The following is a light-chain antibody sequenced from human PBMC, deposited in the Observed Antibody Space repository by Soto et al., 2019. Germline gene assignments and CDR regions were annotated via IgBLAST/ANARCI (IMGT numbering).Light chain of an antibody. Sequence: QSVLTQPASVSGSPGQSITISCTGTSSDVGGYNYVSWYQQHPGKAPKLMIYDVSNRPSGVSNRFSGSKSGXTASXTISGLQAEDEADYYCSSYTSSSTHYVFGTGTKVTVL. V-gene: IGLV2-14*01. CDR2: DVS. J-gene: IGLJ1*01. CDR3: SSYTSSSTHYV. CDR1: SSDVGGYNY.